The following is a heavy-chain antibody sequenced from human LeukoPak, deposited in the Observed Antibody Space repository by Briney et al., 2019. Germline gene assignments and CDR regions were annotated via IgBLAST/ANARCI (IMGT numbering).Heavy chain of an antibody. CDR1: GFTFSSYG. D-gene: IGHD3-10*01. V-gene: IGHV3-33*01. Sequence: GGSLRLSCAASGFTFSSYGMHWVRQAPGKGLEWVAVIWYDGSNKYYADSVKGRFTISRDNSKNTLYLQMNSLRAEDTAVYYCARASHFLWFGELSAFDIWGQGTMVTVSS. J-gene: IGHJ3*02. CDR3: ARASHFLWFGELSAFDI. CDR2: IWYDGSNK.